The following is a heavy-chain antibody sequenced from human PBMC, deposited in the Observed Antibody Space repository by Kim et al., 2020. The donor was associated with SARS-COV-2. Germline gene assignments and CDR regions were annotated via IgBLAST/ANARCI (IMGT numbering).Heavy chain of an antibody. CDR3: AKDREWLVTTSNFDY. CDR2: ISGSGGST. CDR1: GFTFSSYA. Sequence: GGSLRLSCAASGFTFSSYAMSWVRQAPGKGLEWVSAISGSGGSTYYADSVKGRFTISRDNSKNTLYLQMNSLRAEDTAVYYCAKDREWLVTTSNFDYWGQKTLLTLSS. D-gene: IGHD6-19*01. J-gene: IGHJ4*02. V-gene: IGHV3-23*01.